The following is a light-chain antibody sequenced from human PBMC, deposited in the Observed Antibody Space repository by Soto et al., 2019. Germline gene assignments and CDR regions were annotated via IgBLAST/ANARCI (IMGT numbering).Light chain of an antibody. J-gene: IGKJ3*01. CDR1: QSLLHSNGNTY. CDR2: LGS. V-gene: IGKV2-28*01. CDR3: MQALEPSFS. Sequence: DIVMTQSPLSLPVTPGEPASISCRCSQSLLHSNGNTYLDWYLQKPGQSPQLLISLGSNRASGVPDRFSGSGSGTDFTLKISRVEAEDVGVYYCMQALEPSFSFGSGTKVDIK.